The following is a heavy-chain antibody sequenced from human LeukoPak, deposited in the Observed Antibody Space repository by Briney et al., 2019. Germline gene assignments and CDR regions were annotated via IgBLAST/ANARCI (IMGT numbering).Heavy chain of an antibody. D-gene: IGHD3-9*01. J-gene: IGHJ2*01. Sequence: SETLSLTCTVSGGSISSYYWSWIRQPPGKGLEWIGYIYYSGSTNYNPSLKSRVTISVDTSKNQFSLKLSSVTAADTAVYYCARDSTEYDILTGYYMPYRYFDLWGRGTLVTVSS. V-gene: IGHV4-59*01. CDR1: GGSISSYY. CDR3: ARDSTEYDILTGYYMPYRYFDL. CDR2: IYYSGST.